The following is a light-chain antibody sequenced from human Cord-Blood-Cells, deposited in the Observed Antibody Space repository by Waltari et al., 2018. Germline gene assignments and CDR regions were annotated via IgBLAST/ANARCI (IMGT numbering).Light chain of an antibody. CDR2: EGS. J-gene: IGLJ3*02. CDR1: RSDVGIYNL. Sequence: QSALTQPASVSGSPGQSITISCTGTRSDVGIYNLVSWYQQHPGKAPKLMIYEGSKRPSGVSNRFSGSKSGNTASLTISGLQAEDEADYYCCSYAGSRVFGGGTKLTVL. CDR3: CSYAGSRV. V-gene: IGLV2-23*01.